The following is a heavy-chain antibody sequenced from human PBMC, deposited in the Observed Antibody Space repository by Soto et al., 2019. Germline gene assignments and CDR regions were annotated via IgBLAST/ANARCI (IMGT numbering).Heavy chain of an antibody. V-gene: IGHV4-31*03. CDR2: IYYSGST. J-gene: IGHJ5*02. CDR1: GGSISSGGYY. CDR3: ARERIFGVVGYMNWFDP. D-gene: IGHD3-3*01. Sequence: TLSLTCTVSGGSISSGGYYWSWIRQHPGKGLEWIGYIYYSGSTYYNPSLKSRVTISVDTSKNQFSLKLSSVTAADTAVYYCARERIFGVVGYMNWFDPWGQGTLVTVSS.